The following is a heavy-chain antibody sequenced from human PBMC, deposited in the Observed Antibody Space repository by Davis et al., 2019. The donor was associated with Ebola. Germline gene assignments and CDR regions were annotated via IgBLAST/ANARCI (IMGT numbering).Heavy chain of an antibody. CDR3: ARGPTRDGPDY. D-gene: IGHD5-24*01. CDR2: ISSGSSYI. J-gene: IGHJ4*02. V-gene: IGHV3-11*06. Sequence: PGGSLRLSCAASAFTFDASYMSWIRQAPGKGLEWVSYISSGSSYINYPDSVKGRFTISRDNAKNSLYLQMNSLRAEDTAVYYCARGPTRDGPDYWGQGTLVTVSS. CDR1: AFTFDASY.